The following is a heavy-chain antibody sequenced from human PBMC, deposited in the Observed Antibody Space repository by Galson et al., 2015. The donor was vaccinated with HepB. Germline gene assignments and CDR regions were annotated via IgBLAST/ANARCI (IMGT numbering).Heavy chain of an antibody. J-gene: IGHJ3*02. CDR3: ATRRAYYYDSSGPLGAFDI. V-gene: IGHV1-69*13. CDR1: GGTFSSYA. CDR2: IIPIFGTA. D-gene: IGHD3-22*01. Sequence: SVKVSCKAPGGTFSSYAISWVRQAPGQGLEWMGGIIPIFGTANYAQKFQGRVTITADESTSTAYMELSSLRSEDTAVYYCATRRAYYYDSSGPLGAFDIWGQGTMVTVSS.